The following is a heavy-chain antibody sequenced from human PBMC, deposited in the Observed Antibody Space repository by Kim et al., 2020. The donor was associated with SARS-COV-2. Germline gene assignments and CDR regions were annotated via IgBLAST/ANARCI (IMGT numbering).Heavy chain of an antibody. V-gene: IGHV4-39*01. Sequence: SETLSLTCTVSGGSISSSSYYWGWIRQPPGKGLEWIGSIYYSGSTYYNPSLKSRVTISVDTSKNQFSLKLSSVTAADTAVYYCARAKYYYDSSAFDYWGQGTLVTVSS. CDR1: GGSISSSSYY. CDR3: ARAKYYYDSSAFDY. CDR2: IYYSGST. J-gene: IGHJ4*02. D-gene: IGHD3-22*01.